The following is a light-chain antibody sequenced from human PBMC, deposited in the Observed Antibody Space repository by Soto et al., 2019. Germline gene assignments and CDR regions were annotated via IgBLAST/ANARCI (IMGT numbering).Light chain of an antibody. J-gene: IGLJ3*02. CDR2: EVS. CDR1: SSDVGGYNY. Sequence: QAVVTQPPSASGSPGQSVAISCTGTSSDVGGYNYVSWYQQRPGKAPKLMIYEVSKRPSGVPDRFSGSKSGNTASLTVSGLQAEDEADYYCSSYAGNNNLLFGGGTKLTVL. V-gene: IGLV2-8*01. CDR3: SSYAGNNNLL.